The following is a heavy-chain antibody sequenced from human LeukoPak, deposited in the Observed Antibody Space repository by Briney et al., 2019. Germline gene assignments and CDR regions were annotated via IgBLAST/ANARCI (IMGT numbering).Heavy chain of an antibody. D-gene: IGHD3-3*01. V-gene: IGHV1-24*01. J-gene: IGHJ4*02. CDR3: TTRSGDFWSGFVN. Sequence: ASVTVSCKVSGNSLSELSIQWVRQAPGHGLECLGGFDPEEAKMVYAQTFQGRVTMTEDTSTQTAYMELSGLTSDDTAVYYCTTRSGDFWSGFVNWGQGTLVTVSS. CDR1: GNSLSELS. CDR2: FDPEEAKM.